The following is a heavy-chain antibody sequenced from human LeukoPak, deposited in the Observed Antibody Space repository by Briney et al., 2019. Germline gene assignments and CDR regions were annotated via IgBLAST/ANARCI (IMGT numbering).Heavy chain of an antibody. CDR3: ARGGNSPDY. D-gene: IGHD4-23*01. V-gene: IGHV4-59*01. Sequence: SEALSLTCTVSGDSISSYYWSWIRQPPGKGLEWIGYIYYSGSTTYNPSLKSRVTISVDTSKNQFSLKLTSVTAADTAVYFCARGGNSPDYWGQGALVTVSS. CDR2: IYYSGST. J-gene: IGHJ4*02. CDR1: GDSISSYY.